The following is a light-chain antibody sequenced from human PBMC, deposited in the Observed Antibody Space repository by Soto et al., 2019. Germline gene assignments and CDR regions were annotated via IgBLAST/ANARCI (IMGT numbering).Light chain of an antibody. J-gene: IGKJ1*01. CDR2: GAS. CDR1: QSVGSN. CDR3: HQYYNWWT. V-gene: IGKV3-15*01. Sequence: EIVMAQSPATLSVSPGERATLSCRASQSVGSNLAWYQQKPGQAPRLLLYGASTRVTGIPPRFSGSGSGTDFTLTISSLQSENFAVYHCHQYYNWWTFGQGTKVDI.